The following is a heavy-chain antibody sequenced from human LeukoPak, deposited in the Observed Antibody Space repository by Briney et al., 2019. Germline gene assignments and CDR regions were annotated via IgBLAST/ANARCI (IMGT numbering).Heavy chain of an antibody. CDR2: FIPVLETT. Sequence: SVKVSCKASGGTFSDHAINWVRQAPGQGLEWMGRFIPVLETTNYAQKFQGKVTITADKSTSTVYMELSSLRSEDTAVYYCARDLEMATTLYWYFDLWGRGTLVTVSS. D-gene: IGHD5-24*01. CDR1: GGTFSDHA. V-gene: IGHV1-69*04. CDR3: ARDLEMATTLYWYFDL. J-gene: IGHJ2*01.